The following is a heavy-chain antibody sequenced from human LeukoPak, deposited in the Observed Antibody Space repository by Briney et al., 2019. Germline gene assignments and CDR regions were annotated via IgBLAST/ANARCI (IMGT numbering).Heavy chain of an antibody. D-gene: IGHD2-8*01. CDR2: INSDGGRPL. J-gene: IGHJ4*02. CDR3: ARRYCTPSSCYSDY. CDR1: GFTLSSYW. V-gene: IGHV3-74*01. Sequence: GGSLRLSCAASGFTLSSYWMHWVRQAPGKGLVWVSRINSDGGRPLRYADSVKGRFTISRDNAKNSLYLQMNSLRDEDTAVYFCARRYCTPSSCYSDYWGQGALVTVSS.